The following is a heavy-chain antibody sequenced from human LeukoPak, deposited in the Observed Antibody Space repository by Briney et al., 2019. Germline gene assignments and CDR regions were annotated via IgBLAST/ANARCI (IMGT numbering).Heavy chain of an antibody. CDR1: GGSISSSSYY. CDR2: IYYSGST. D-gene: IGHD2-2*01. V-gene: IGHV4-39*07. CDR3: VKSNSRYQPWTLDI. J-gene: IGHJ3*02. Sequence: SETLSLTCTVSGGSISSSSYYWGWIRQPPGKGLEWIGSIYYSGSTYYNPSLKSRVTISVDTSNNQLSLKVNSVTAADTAMYYCVKSNSRYQPWTLDIWGRGTMVTVSS.